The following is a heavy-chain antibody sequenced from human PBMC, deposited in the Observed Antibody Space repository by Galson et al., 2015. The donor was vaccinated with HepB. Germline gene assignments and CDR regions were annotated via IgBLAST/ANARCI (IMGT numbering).Heavy chain of an antibody. D-gene: IGHD3-16*01. V-gene: IGHV3-48*04. CDR3: ARGRGLIFSQLYYFDY. CDR1: GFTFSSYS. Sequence: SLRLSCAASGFTFSSYSMNWVRQAPGKGLEWLSYISSNSSTNIYYADSVKRRFTISRENAKSSLYLQMNSLRAEATAVYYCARGRGLIFSQLYYFDYWGQGALVRVPS. CDR2: ISSNSSTNI. J-gene: IGHJ4*02.